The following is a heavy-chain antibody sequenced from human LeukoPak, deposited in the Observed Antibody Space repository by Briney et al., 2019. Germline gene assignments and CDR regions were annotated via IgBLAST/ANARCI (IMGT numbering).Heavy chain of an antibody. V-gene: IGHV4-34*01. CDR1: GGSFSGYY. D-gene: IGHD3-9*01. CDR2: INHSGST. J-gene: IGHJ4*02. CDR3: ARSRGILTGCYNVISSWYYFDY. Sequence: SETLSLTCAVYGGSFSGYYWSWIRQPPGKGLEWIGEINHSGSTNYNPSLKSRVTISVDTSKNQFSLKLSSVTAADTAVYYCARSRGILTGCYNVISSWYYFDYWGQGTLVTVSS.